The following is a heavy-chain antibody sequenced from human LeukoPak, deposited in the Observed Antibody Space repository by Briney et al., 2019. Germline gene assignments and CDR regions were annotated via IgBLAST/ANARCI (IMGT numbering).Heavy chain of an antibody. CDR3: ARGGGDGMDV. J-gene: IGHJ6*02. V-gene: IGHV3-21*01. Sequence: GGSLRLSCAPSGFTFNTYSMSWVRQAPGKGLEWVSSISSSSSYIYYADSVKGRFTISRDNAKNSLYLKMNSLRAEDTAVYYRARGGGDGMDVWGQGTTVTVSS. CDR1: GFTFNTYS. D-gene: IGHD1-26*01. CDR2: ISSSSSYI.